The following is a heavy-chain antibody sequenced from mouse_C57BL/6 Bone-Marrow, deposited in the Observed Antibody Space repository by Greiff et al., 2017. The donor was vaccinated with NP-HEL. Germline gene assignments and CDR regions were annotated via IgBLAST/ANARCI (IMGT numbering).Heavy chain of an antibody. CDR1: GYSITSGYY. Sequence: EVQLQESGPGLVKPSQSLSLTCSVTGYSITSGYYWNWIRQFPGNKLEWMGYISYDGSNNYNPFLKNRISITRDTSKNQFFLKLNSVTTEDTSTYYCARDIDYGSLFAYWGQGTLVTVSA. CDR3: ARDIDYGSLFAY. V-gene: IGHV3-6*01. CDR2: ISYDGSN. J-gene: IGHJ3*01. D-gene: IGHD1-1*01.